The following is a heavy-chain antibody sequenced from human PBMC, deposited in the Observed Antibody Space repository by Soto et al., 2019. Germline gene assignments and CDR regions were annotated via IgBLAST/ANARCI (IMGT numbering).Heavy chain of an antibody. J-gene: IGHJ2*01. CDR3: ARGGSFSYHWYFDL. D-gene: IGHD1-26*01. CDR2: INGDETTT. V-gene: IGHV3-74*01. CDR1: GFTFSSYW. Sequence: GGSLRLSCAASGFTFSSYWMNWVRQAPGKGLVWVSRINGDETTTTYADSVKGRFTISRDYAKNTVYLQMNSLRVEDTAVYYCARGGSFSYHWYFDLWGRGTLVTVSS.